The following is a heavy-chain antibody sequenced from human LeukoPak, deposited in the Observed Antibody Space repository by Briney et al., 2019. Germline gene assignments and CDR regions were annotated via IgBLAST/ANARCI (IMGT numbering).Heavy chain of an antibody. V-gene: IGHV1-46*01. CDR1: GHTFTTYY. CDR3: AKETPNTGWFDP. Sequence: ASVKVSCKASGHTFTTYYEHLVRQAPGQGLEWMGVINPSGDGTNYPQRFQDRVTLTKDTSTNTVYMELSSLRSEDTAIYYCAKETPNTGWFDPWGQGTLVTVSS. J-gene: IGHJ5*02. D-gene: IGHD1-14*01. CDR2: INPSGDGT.